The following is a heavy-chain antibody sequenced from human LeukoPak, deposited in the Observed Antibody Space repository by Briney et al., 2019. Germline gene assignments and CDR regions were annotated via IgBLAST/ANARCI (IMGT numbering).Heavy chain of an antibody. CDR2: ISAYNGNT. Sequence: GASVKVSCKASGYTFTSYGISWVRQAPGQGLEWMGWISAYNGNTNYAQKLQGRVTMTTDTSTSTAYMELRSLRSDDTAVYYCARDRPYYYDSSGLDWDYWGQGTLVTVSS. J-gene: IGHJ4*02. CDR3: ARDRPYYYDSSGLDWDY. V-gene: IGHV1-18*01. CDR1: GYTFTSYG. D-gene: IGHD3-22*01.